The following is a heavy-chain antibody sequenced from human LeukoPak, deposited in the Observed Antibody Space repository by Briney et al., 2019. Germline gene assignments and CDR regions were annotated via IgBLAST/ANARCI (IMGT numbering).Heavy chain of an antibody. CDR2: IYYSGST. Sequence: SETLSLTCTVSGGSISSSSYYWGWIRQPPGKGLEWIGSIYYSGSTYYNPSLKSRVTISVDTSKNQFSLKLSSVTAADTAVYYCARNNYGDYAFDYWGQGTLVTVSS. CDR3: ARNNYGDYAFDY. D-gene: IGHD4-17*01. CDR1: GGSISSSSYY. J-gene: IGHJ4*02. V-gene: IGHV4-39*07.